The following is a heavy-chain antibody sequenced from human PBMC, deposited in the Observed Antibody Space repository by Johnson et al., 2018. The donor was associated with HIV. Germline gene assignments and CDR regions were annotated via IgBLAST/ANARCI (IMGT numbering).Heavy chain of an antibody. D-gene: IGHD5/OR15-5a*01. CDR1: GITFSASA. J-gene: IGHJ3*02. V-gene: IGHV3-30*17. CDR2: ISYDGANK. Sequence: QVQLVESGGGVVQPGRSLRLSCAASGITFSASAMHWIRQAPGKGLQWVSFISYDGANKDYADTVKGRFTISRDYVKNTLYLQMNSLRAEDTAVYYCAKDFYVVYDWGSALDIWGQGTMVTVSS. CDR3: AKDFYVVYDWGSALDI.